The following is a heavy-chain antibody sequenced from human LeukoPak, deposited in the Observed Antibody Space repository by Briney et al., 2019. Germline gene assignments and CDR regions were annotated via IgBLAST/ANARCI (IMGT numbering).Heavy chain of an antibody. Sequence: ASVKVSCKASGYTFTGYYIHWVRQAPGQGLEWMGSIHPKSGNTKYAQKFQGRVTVTRDTSISAAYMELSSLTSDDTAVYYCARDPPAAGSTEFDFWGQGTLVTVSS. CDR3: ARDPPAAGSTEFDF. CDR1: GYTFTGYY. D-gene: IGHD6-13*01. CDR2: IHPKSGNT. J-gene: IGHJ4*02. V-gene: IGHV1-2*02.